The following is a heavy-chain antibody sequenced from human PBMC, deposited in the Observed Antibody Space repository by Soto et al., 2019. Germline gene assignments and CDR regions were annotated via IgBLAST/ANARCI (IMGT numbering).Heavy chain of an antibody. CDR3: ARGELFPRYSNWFDP. Sequence: SETLSLTCTVSGGSISSDYWSWIRQPPGKGLEWIGYIYYSGSTNYNPSLKSRVTISVDTSKNQFSLKLSSVTAADTAVYYCARGELFPRYSNWFDPWGQGTLVTVSA. CDR1: GGSISSDY. D-gene: IGHD3-10*01. J-gene: IGHJ5*02. CDR2: IYYSGST. V-gene: IGHV4-59*01.